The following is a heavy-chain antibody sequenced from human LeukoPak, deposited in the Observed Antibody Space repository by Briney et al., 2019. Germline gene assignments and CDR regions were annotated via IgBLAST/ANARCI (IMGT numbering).Heavy chain of an antibody. CDR3: ARDLEGGVDY. CDR2: ISGSSSTI. D-gene: IGHD2-8*02. CDR1: GFTFSSYS. V-gene: IGHV3-48*01. J-gene: IGHJ4*02. Sequence: PGGSLRLSCAASGFTFSSYSMNWVRQAPGKGLEWVSYISGSSSTIHYADSVKGRFTISRDNAKNSLYLQMNSLRAEETAVYYCARDLEGGVDYWGQGTLVTVSS.